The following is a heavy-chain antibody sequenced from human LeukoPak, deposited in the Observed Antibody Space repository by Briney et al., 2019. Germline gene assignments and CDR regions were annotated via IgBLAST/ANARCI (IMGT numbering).Heavy chain of an antibody. CDR1: GYTFTGYY. CDR2: INPNSGGT. V-gene: IGHV1-2*02. D-gene: IGHD3-22*01. J-gene: IGHJ4*02. CDR3: ARGGYYASSGYYYLDY. Sequence: ASVKVSCKASGYTFTGYYMHWVRQAPGQGLEWMGWINPNSGGTNYAQKFQGRVTMTRDTSISTAYMELSRLRSDDTAVYYCARGGYYASSGYYYLDYWGQGTLVTVSS.